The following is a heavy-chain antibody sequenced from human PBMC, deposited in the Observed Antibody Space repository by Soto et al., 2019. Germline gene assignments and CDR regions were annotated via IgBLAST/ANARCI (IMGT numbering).Heavy chain of an antibody. CDR1: GGSVSSGSYY. Sequence: KPSETLSLTCTVSGGSVSSGSYYWSWVRQPPGKGLEWIGYLYYSGITNYNPSLKSRVTISVDTSKNQFSLKLSSVTAADTAVYYCARGGRVYAPRYSYYYGMDVWGQGTTVTVSS. CDR3: ARGGRVYAPRYSYYYGMDV. J-gene: IGHJ6*02. CDR2: LYYSGIT. D-gene: IGHD2-8*01. V-gene: IGHV4-61*01.